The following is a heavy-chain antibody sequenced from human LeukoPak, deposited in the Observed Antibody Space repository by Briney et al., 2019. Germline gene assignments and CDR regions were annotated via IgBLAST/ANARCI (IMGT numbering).Heavy chain of an antibody. CDR2: ISAYNGNT. V-gene: IGHV1-18*01. CDR3: ARRYSGYDSRAGGDY. Sequence: ASVKVSCKASGYTSTSCGISWVRQAPGQGLEWMGWISAYNGNTNYAQKLQGRVTMTTDTSTSTAYMELRSLRSDDTAVYYCARRYSGYDSRAGGDYWGQGTLVTVSS. D-gene: IGHD5-12*01. CDR1: GYTSTSCG. J-gene: IGHJ4*02.